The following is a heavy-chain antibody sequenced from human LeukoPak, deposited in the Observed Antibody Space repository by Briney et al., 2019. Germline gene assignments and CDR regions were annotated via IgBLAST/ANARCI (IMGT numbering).Heavy chain of an antibody. CDR3: AREPGPYCSHNYYYGMDV. D-gene: IGHD6-13*01. Sequence: ASVKVSCKASGYTFTGYYMHWVRQAPGQGLEWMGRINPNSGGTNYAQKFQGRVTMTRDTSISTAYMELSRLRSDDTAVYYCAREPGPYCSHNYYYGMDVWGQGTAVTVSS. V-gene: IGHV1-2*06. CDR2: INPNSGGT. CDR1: GYTFTGYY. J-gene: IGHJ6*02.